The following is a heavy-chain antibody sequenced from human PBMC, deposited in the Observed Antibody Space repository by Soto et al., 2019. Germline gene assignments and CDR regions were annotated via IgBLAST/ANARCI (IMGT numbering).Heavy chain of an antibody. J-gene: IGHJ4*02. D-gene: IGHD6-19*01. CDR1: GFTFSSYA. V-gene: IGHV3-23*01. CDR3: AKGGAGAPEDQFDY. Sequence: GGSLRLSCAASGFTFSSYAMSWVRQAPGKGLEWVSAISGSGGSTYYADSVKGRFTISRDNSKNTLYMQMNSLRAEDTAIYYCAKGGAGAPEDQFDYWGQGTLVTVSS. CDR2: ISGSGGST.